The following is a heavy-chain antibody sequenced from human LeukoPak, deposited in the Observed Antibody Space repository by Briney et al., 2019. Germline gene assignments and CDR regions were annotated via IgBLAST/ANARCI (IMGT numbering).Heavy chain of an antibody. D-gene: IGHD3-10*01. CDR3: ARDVYYGSGSYPDWFDP. CDR2: IIPIFGTA. J-gene: IGHJ5*02. Sequence: SVKVSCKASGGTFSSYAISWVRQAPGQGLEWMGGIIPIFGTANYAQKFQGRVTITTDESTSTAYMELSSLRSEDTAVYYCARDVYYGSGSYPDWFDPWGRGTLVTVSS. V-gene: IGHV1-69*05. CDR1: GGTFSSYA.